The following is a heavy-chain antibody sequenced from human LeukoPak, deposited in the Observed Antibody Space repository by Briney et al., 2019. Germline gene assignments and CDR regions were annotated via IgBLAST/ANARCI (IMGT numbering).Heavy chain of an antibody. J-gene: IGHJ4*02. D-gene: IGHD5-18*01. V-gene: IGHV4-39*01. CDR2: ISYSGST. Sequence: SETLPLTCAVSGGSISSTSYYWTWIRQPPGKGLEWIGSISYSGSTYYNPSLKSRVTISVDTSKNQFSLKLTSVTAADTAVYYCARSWIQLWLGDPTFDYWGQGTLVTVSS. CDR3: ARSWIQLWLGDPTFDY. CDR1: GGSISSTSYY.